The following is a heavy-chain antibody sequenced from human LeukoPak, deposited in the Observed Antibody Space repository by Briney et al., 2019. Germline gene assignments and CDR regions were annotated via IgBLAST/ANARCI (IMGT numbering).Heavy chain of an antibody. V-gene: IGHV3-21*01. Sequence: GGSLRLSCAASGFTFSSCSMNWVRQAPGKGLEWVTSITGSSSYIHYADSVKGRFTISRDNAKNSLYLQMNSLRAEDTAVYYCARGFADFVWGSYPSSYWGQGILVTVSS. J-gene: IGHJ4*02. CDR1: GFTFSSCS. CDR2: ITGSSSYI. D-gene: IGHD3-16*02. CDR3: ARGFADFVWGSYPSSY.